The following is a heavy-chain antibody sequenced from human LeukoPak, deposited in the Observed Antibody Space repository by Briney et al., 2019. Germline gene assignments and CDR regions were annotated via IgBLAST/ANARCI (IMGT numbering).Heavy chain of an antibody. CDR3: AKDRRGYSYGPDDAFDI. V-gene: IGHV3-23*01. CDR1: GFTFSSYA. J-gene: IGHJ3*02. Sequence: SGGSLRLSCAASGFTFSSYAMSWVRQAPGKGLEWVSAISGSGGSTYYADSVKGRFTIPRDNSKNTLYLQMNSLRAEDTAVYYWAKDRRGYSYGPDDAFDIWGQGTMVTVSS. D-gene: IGHD5-18*01. CDR2: ISGSGGST.